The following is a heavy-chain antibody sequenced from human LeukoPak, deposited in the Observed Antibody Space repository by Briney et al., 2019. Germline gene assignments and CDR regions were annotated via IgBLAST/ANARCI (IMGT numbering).Heavy chain of an antibody. CDR3: TRDPSALAGFFDI. D-gene: IGHD6-19*01. V-gene: IGHV4-59*01. CDR1: GGSISTYY. Sequence: SETLSLTCTLSGGSISTYYWSWIRQPPGKGLEWIGYIYDGGTTNYNPSLKSRVTISVVTSKDQFSLKMTSVTAGDTALYYCTRDPSALAGFFDIWGQGTMVTVSS. J-gene: IGHJ3*02. CDR2: IYDGGTT.